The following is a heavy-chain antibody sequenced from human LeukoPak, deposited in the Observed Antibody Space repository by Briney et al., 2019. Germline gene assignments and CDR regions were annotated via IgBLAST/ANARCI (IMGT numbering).Heavy chain of an antibody. CDR2: IYDSGST. Sequence: SETLSLTCTVSDDSISSGGYSWSWIRQPPGKGLEWIGYIYDSGSTYYNPSLKSRVTISIDMSKNQFSLKLSSVTAADTALYYCARDRGIMLTSGGIVAKGAHYWGQGTLVTVSS. J-gene: IGHJ4*02. D-gene: IGHD3-16*02. V-gene: IGHV4-30-4*07. CDR1: DDSISSGGYS. CDR3: ARDRGIMLTSGGIVAKGAHY.